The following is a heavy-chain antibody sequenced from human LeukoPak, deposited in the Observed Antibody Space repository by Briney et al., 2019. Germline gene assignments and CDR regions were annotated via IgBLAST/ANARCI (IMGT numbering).Heavy chain of an antibody. J-gene: IGHJ4*02. Sequence: ASVKVSCKASGYTFTDHYIHWVRQAPGQGLEWVGWTNPKTGGTKYAQRFQDRVTMSRDTSIRTAYMELRRLMSGDTAVYYCVLAMGEYFDYWGQGTLVTVSS. CDR1: GYTFTDHY. D-gene: IGHD2/OR15-2a*01. CDR3: VLAMGEYFDY. V-gene: IGHV1-2*02. CDR2: TNPKTGGT.